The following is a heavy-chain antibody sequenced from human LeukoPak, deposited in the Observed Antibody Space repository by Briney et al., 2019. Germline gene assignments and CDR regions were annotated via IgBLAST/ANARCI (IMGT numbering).Heavy chain of an antibody. D-gene: IGHD3-10*01. CDR1: GGSISSSSYY. CDR2: IFHSGST. CDR3: ARASGSYGSGSYYYYGMDV. J-gene: IGHJ6*04. Sequence: PSETLSLTCTVSGGSISSSSYYWGWIRQPPGKGLEWIGSIFHSGSTYYNPSLKSRVNMSVDTSKNQISLKLSSVTAADTAVYYCARASGSYGSGSYYYYGMDVWGKGTTVTVSS. V-gene: IGHV4-39*07.